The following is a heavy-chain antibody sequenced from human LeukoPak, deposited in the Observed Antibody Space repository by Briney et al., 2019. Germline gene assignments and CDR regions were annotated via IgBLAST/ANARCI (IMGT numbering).Heavy chain of an antibody. D-gene: IGHD6-13*01. CDR1: GFTVSSNY. J-gene: IGHJ6*03. Sequence: PGGSLRLSCAASGFTVSSNYMSWVRQAPGKGLEWVSAISGSGGSTYYADSVKGRFTISRDNSKNTLYLQMNSLRAEDTAVYYCARVYSSSWYYYYYMDVWGKGTTVTISS. CDR3: ARVYSSSWYYYYYMDV. CDR2: ISGSGGST. V-gene: IGHV3-23*01.